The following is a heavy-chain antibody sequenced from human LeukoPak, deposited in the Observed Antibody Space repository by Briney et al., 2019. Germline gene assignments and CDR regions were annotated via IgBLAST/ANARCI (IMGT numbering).Heavy chain of an antibody. V-gene: IGHV1-69*13. CDR1: GGTLSNLA. CDR2: IIPIFATP. J-gene: IGHJ6*02. Sequence: SVKVSCKASGGTLSNLAISWVRQAPGQGLEWMGGIIPIFATPNYPQKFQGRVTITADESTSTAYMELSSLTSDDTAVYFCTRRHCGGDCSSTYYYYYGLDVWGQGTTVAVSS. CDR3: TRRHCGGDCSSTYYYYYGLDV. D-gene: IGHD2-21*02.